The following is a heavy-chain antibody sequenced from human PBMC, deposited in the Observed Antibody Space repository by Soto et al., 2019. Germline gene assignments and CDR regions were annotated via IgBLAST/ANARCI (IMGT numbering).Heavy chain of an antibody. CDR3: ARMGSQRYYYYGMDV. Sequence: EVQLVESGGGLVKPGGSLRLSCAASGFTFSSYSMNWVRQAPGKGLEWVSSISSSSSYIYYADSVKRRFTISRDNAKNSLYLQMNSLRAEDTAVYYCARMGSQRYYYYGMDVWGQGTTVTVSS. J-gene: IGHJ6*02. V-gene: IGHV3-21*01. D-gene: IGHD6-25*01. CDR1: GFTFSSYS. CDR2: ISSSSSYI.